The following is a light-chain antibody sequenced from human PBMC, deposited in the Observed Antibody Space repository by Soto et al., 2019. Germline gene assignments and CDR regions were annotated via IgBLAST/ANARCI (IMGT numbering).Light chain of an antibody. CDR1: QDISKY. J-gene: IGKJ4*01. V-gene: IGKV1-33*01. Sequence: DIQMTQSPSSLSASVGDRVTIACQASQDISKYLNWYQFRPGQAPKLLIYDASNLETGVPSRFRGSGSGTHFTLTIISLQPKDVATYYCQQYDNLLALTFGGGTKVQIK. CDR2: DAS. CDR3: QQYDNLLALT.